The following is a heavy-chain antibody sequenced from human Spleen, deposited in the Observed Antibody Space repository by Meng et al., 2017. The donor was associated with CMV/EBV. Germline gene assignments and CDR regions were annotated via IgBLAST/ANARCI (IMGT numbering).Heavy chain of an antibody. CDR3: ARTRRTGMGDCFDY. D-gene: IGHD5-18*01. CDR2: IYYRGNT. V-gene: IGHV4-39*06. Sequence: SETLSLTCNVSGGSISSSNNYWGWIRQPPGKGLEWIGSIYYRGNTFYNTSLKSRVTISVVTSTNQFPLKLSSLTAADTAVYYCARTRRTGMGDCFDYWGQGTLVTVSS. CDR1: GGSISSSNNY. J-gene: IGHJ4*02.